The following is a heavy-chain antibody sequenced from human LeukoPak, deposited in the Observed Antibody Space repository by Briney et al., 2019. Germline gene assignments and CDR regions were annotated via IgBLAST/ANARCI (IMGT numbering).Heavy chain of an antibody. Sequence: GGSLRLSCAASGFTFSSYAMSWVRQAPGKGLEWVSAISGSGGSTYYADSVKGRFTISRDNSKNTLYLQMNSLRAEDTAAYYCARQITRLSYFDYWGQGTLVTVSS. V-gene: IGHV3-23*01. CDR3: ARQITRLSYFDY. CDR1: GFTFSSYA. D-gene: IGHD3-10*01. CDR2: ISGSGGST. J-gene: IGHJ4*02.